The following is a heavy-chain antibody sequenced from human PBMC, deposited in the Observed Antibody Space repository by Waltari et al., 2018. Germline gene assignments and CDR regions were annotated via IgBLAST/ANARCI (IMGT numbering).Heavy chain of an antibody. CDR3: ARRGYSNYSYYYMDV. V-gene: IGHV5-51*01. CDR1: GYSFTSYW. Sequence: EVQLVQSGAEVKKPGESLKISCKGSGYSFTSYWLGWVRQLPGKGLEWMGIIYPGDSDTRYSPSFQGQVTISADKSISTAYLQWSSLKASDTAMYYCARRGYSNYSYYYMDVWGKGTTVTVSS. J-gene: IGHJ6*03. D-gene: IGHD4-4*01. CDR2: IYPGDSDT.